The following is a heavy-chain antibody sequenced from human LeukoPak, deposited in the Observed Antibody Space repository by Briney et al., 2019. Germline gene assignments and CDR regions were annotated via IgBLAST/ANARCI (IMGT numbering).Heavy chain of an antibody. J-gene: IGHJ5*02. CDR3: ARNARYCTVTSCYTPFTWFDP. V-gene: IGHV4-34*01. Sequence: KPSETLSLTCVVYGGSFSGYYWSWLRQPPGKGLEWIGEINHSGSTNYNPSLKSRVTISVDTSKNQFSLKLSSVTAADTAVYYCARNARYCTVTSCYTPFTWFDPWGQGTLVTVSS. CDR1: GGSFSGYY. D-gene: IGHD2-2*02. CDR2: INHSGST.